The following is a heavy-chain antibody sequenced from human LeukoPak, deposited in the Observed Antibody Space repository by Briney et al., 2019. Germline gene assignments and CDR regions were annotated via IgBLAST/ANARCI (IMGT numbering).Heavy chain of an antibody. Sequence: ASVKVSCKASGYTFTGYYMHWVRQAPGQGLEWMGWINPNSGGTNYAQKFQGRVTMTRDTSISTAYMELSGLRSDDTAVYYCAKHSGSLLASAGFDPWGQGTLVTVSS. D-gene: IGHD1-26*01. CDR1: GYTFTGYY. CDR2: INPNSGGT. V-gene: IGHV1-2*02. J-gene: IGHJ5*02. CDR3: AKHSGSLLASAGFDP.